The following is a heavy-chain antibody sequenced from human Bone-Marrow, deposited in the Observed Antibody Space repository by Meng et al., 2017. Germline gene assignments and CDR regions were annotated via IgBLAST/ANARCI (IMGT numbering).Heavy chain of an antibody. Sequence: EGQLVESGGGLGKPGGSLRLSCVASGGTFRNFWMTWVRQAPGKGLEWVGRIKSKVDGGTTDFAAPVKGRFTISRDDAKNTLYLQMNSLKTEDTAVYYCTTDLPFTEGGVITTWGQGTLVTVSS. CDR1: GGTFRNFW. D-gene: IGHD3-16*02. V-gene: IGHV3-15*01. J-gene: IGHJ5*02. CDR2: IKSKVDGGTT. CDR3: TTDLPFTEGGVITT.